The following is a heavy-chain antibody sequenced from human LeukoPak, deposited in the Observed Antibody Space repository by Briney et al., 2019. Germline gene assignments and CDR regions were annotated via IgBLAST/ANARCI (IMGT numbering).Heavy chain of an antibody. V-gene: IGHV1-18*01. J-gene: IGHJ4*02. CDR1: GGTFSSYA. CDR2: ISAYNGNT. CDR3: ARGDIAVAGTGPVDY. D-gene: IGHD6-19*01. Sequence: ASVKVSCKASGGTFSSYAISWVRQAPGQGLEWMGWISAYNGNTNYAQKLQGRVTMTTDTSTSTAYMELRSLRSDDTAVYYCARGDIAVAGTGPVDYWGQGTLVTVSS.